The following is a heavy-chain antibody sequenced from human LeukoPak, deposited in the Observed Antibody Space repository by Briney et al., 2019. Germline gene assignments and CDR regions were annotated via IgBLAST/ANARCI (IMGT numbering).Heavy chain of an antibody. Sequence: SDTLSLTCGVWGGSFRGYYWTWVRQAPGKGLEGVGEINESGTTHYNTSVNNRVTISVDTSKNQFSLKLTSLTAADTAVFYCARALMTLVRGVPRTTWFDPWGQGTLVTVSS. D-gene: IGHD3-10*01. V-gene: IGHV4-34*01. CDR1: GGSFRGYY. J-gene: IGHJ5*02. CDR2: INESGTT. CDR3: ARALMTLVRGVPRTTWFDP.